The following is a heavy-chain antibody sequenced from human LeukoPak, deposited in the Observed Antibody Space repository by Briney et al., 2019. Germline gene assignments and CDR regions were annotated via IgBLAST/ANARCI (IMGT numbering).Heavy chain of an antibody. V-gene: IGHV1-69*06. J-gene: IGHJ5*02. CDR1: GYTFTGYY. CDR3: ARGAGYSYGYDWFDP. CDR2: IIPIFGTA. D-gene: IGHD5-18*01. Sequence: SVKVSCKASGYTFTGYYMHWVRQAPGQGLEWMGGIIPIFGTANYAQKFQGRVTITADKSTSTAYMELSSLRSEDTAVYYCARGAGYSYGYDWFDPWGQGTLVTVSS.